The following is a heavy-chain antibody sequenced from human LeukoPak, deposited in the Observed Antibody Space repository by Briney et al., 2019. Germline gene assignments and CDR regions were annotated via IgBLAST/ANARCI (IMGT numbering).Heavy chain of an antibody. CDR1: GASISSHS. D-gene: IGHD4-17*01. Sequence: SETLSLTCTVCGASISSHSWNWIRQPPGKGLEWIGYVSHSGNTSYSPSLKDRVTISLDTSKNQFSLKLTSVTAAVTAVFYCVRAFTVTTGVYYFDYWGQGTLVTVSS. V-gene: IGHV4-59*11. CDR3: VRAFTVTTGVYYFDY. CDR2: VSHSGNT. J-gene: IGHJ4*02.